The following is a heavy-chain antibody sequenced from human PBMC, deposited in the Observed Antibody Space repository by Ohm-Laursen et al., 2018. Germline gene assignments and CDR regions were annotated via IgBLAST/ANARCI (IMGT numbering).Heavy chain of an antibody. J-gene: IGHJ4*02. V-gene: IGHV3-9*01. CDR1: GFTFDDYA. CDR3: ARANYFDY. Sequence: SLRLSCAASGFTFDDYAMHWVRQAPGKGLEWVSGISWNSGSIGYADFVKGRFTISRDNAKNSPWLQMNSLRAADTAVYYCARANYFDYWGQGTLVIVSS. CDR2: ISWNSGSI.